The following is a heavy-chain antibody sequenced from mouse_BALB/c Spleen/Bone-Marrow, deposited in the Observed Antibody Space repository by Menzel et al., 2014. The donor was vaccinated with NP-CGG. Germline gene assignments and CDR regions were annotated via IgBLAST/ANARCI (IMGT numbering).Heavy chain of an antibody. CDR1: GFTFSSFG. D-gene: IGHD2-4*01. CDR2: ISNGSSTI. CDR3: ARKGAMITHYYAMDY. J-gene: IGHJ4*01. V-gene: IGHV5-17*02. Sequence: EVKLVESRGGLVQPGGSRKLSCAASGFTFSSFGMHWVRQAPEKGLEWVAYISNGSSTIYYADTVKGRFTISRDNPKNTLFLQMTSLRSEDTAMYYCARKGAMITHYYAMDYWGQGTSVTVSS.